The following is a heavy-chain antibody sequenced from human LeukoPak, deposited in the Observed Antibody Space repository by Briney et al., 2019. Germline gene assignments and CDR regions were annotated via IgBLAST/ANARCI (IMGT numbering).Heavy chain of an antibody. Sequence: PGGSLRLSCAASGFTLTSYEMNXVRLAPGKGLEXXXXISRTGNSIYYADSVKGRFTVSRDSAKNSLYLQMNSLRAEDTAVYYCARGPYSSNWYVDYWGQGTLVTVAS. CDR3: ARGPYSSNWYVDY. V-gene: IGHV3-48*03. CDR2: ISRTGNSI. D-gene: IGHD6-13*01. J-gene: IGHJ4*02. CDR1: GFTLTSYE.